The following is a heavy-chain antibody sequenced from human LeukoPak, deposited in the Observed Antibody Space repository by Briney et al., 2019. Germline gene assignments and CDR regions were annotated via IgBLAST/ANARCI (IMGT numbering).Heavy chain of an antibody. J-gene: IGHJ6*03. CDR1: GGTFRSYA. CDR2: IIPLFRTP. D-gene: IGHD2-2*01. Sequence: SVKVSCKASGGTFRSYAISWVRQAPGQGLEWMGGIIPLFRTPTYAQKFQDRVTFTTDDSTSAAYMELSSLRSEDTAVYYCARAHKKVEPSATYGHYYCMDVWGTGTTVTVSS. V-gene: IGHV1-69*05. CDR3: ARAHKKVEPSATYGHYYCMDV.